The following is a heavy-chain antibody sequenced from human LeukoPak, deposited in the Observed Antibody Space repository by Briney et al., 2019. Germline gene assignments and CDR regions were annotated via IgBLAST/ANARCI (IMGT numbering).Heavy chain of an antibody. Sequence: GRSLRLSCAASGFTFSSYGMHWVRQAPGKGLEWVAVIWYGGSNKYYADSVKGRFTISRDNSKNTLYLQMNSLRAEDTAVYYCAKEVVTAIPVPDYWGQGTLVTVSS. CDR3: AKEVVTAIPVPDY. D-gene: IGHD2-21*02. J-gene: IGHJ4*02. CDR1: GFTFSSYG. CDR2: IWYGGSNK. V-gene: IGHV3-30*18.